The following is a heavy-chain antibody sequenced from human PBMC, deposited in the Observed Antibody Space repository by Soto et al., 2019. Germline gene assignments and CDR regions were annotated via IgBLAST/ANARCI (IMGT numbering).Heavy chain of an antibody. D-gene: IGHD3-3*01. CDR3: ARDASKRSGYPEYYYYYGMDV. J-gene: IGHJ6*02. V-gene: IGHV4-31*03. CDR2: IYYSGST. CDR1: GCSISSGGYY. Sequence: PSETLSLTCTFSGCSISSGGYYLSWIRQHPGKGLEWIGYIYYSGSTYYNPSLKSRVTISVDTSKNQFSLKLSSVTAADTAVYYCARDASKRSGYPEYYYYYGMDVWGQGTTVTVSS.